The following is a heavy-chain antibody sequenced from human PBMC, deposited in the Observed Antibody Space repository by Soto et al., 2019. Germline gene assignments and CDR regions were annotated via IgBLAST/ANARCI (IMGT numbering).Heavy chain of an antibody. Sequence: GGSLRLSCAASGFTFSSYGMHWVRQAPGKGLEWVAVILYDGSNKYYADSVKGRFTISRDNSKNTLYLQMNSLRAENTAVYYCARDLHGTYYYGSGSYLTYYLDVWGKGTTVTVSS. CDR2: ILYDGSNK. D-gene: IGHD3-10*01. CDR1: GFTFSSYG. J-gene: IGHJ6*03. V-gene: IGHV3-33*01. CDR3: ARDLHGTYYYGSGSYLTYYLDV.